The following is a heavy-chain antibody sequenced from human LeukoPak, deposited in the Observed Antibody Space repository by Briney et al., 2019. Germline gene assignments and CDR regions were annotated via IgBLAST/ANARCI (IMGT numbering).Heavy chain of an antibody. CDR3: ARRWLSQGFDY. V-gene: IGHV4-34*01. J-gene: IGHJ4*02. CDR1: GGSFSGYY. Sequence: SETLSLTCAVYGGSFSGYYWSWIRQPPGKGLEWIGEINHSGSTNYNPSLKSRVTISVDTSKNQFSLKLSSVTAADTAVYYCARRWLSQGFDYWGQGTLVTVSS. D-gene: IGHD3-9*01. CDR2: INHSGST.